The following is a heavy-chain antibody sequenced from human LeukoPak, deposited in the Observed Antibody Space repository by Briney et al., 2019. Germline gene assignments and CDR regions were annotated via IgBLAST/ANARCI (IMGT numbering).Heavy chain of an antibody. Sequence: SETLSLTCTVSGGSISSGSYYWSWIRQPAGKGLEWIGRIYTSGSTNYNPSLKSRVTISVDTSKSQFSLKLSSVTAADTAVYYCAREAATMVRGVIKYYYYYMDVWGKGTTVTISS. CDR3: AREAATMVRGVIKYYYYYMDV. J-gene: IGHJ6*03. CDR2: IYTSGST. CDR1: GGSISSGSYY. V-gene: IGHV4-61*02. D-gene: IGHD3-10*01.